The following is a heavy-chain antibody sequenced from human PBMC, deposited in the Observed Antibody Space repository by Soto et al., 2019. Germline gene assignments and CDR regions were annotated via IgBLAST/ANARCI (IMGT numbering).Heavy chain of an antibody. J-gene: IGHJ4*01. CDR2: ISGSGGST. V-gene: IGHV3-23*01. D-gene: IGHD5-18*01. Sequence: GGSLRLSCAASGFTFSSYAMSWVRQAPGKGLEWVSAISGSGGSTYYADSVKGRFTISRDNSKNTLYLQMNSLRAEDTAVYYCAKDYSYGYSGLFDYWGQEPWSPSPQ. CDR1: GFTFSSYA. CDR3: AKDYSYGYSGLFDY.